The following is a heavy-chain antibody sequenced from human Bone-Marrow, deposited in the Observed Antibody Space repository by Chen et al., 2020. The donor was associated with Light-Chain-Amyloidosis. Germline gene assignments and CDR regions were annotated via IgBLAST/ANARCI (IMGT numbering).Heavy chain of an antibody. Sequence: EVQLVESGGGLVQPGGALRLSCAASGFTFSSYWMSWVRQAPGKGLEWVGNIQQDGSEKYYVDSVKGRFTISRDNAKNSLYLQMNSLRAEDTAVYYCARDLFYCSGGSCYSAFFDYWGQGTLVTVSS. D-gene: IGHD2-15*01. J-gene: IGHJ4*02. CDR3: ARDLFYCSGGSCYSAFFDY. V-gene: IGHV3-7*01. CDR2: IQQDGSEK. CDR1: GFTFSSYW.